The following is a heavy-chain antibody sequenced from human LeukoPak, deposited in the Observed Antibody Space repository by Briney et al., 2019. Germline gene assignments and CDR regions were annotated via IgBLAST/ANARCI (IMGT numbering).Heavy chain of an antibody. CDR2: IYYSGST. Sequence: KPSETLSLTCTVSGGSISSSSYYWGWIRQPPGTGLEWIGSIYYSGSTYYNPSLKSRVTISVDTSKNQFSLKLSSVTAADTAVYYCARAYYYYMDVWGKGTTVTVSS. CDR3: ARAYYYYMDV. V-gene: IGHV4-39*07. CDR1: GGSISSSSYY. J-gene: IGHJ6*03.